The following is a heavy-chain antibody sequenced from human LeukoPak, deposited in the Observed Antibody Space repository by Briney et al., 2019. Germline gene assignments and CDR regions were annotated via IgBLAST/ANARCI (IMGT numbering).Heavy chain of an antibody. CDR2: ITNDGSKE. Sequence: GGSLRLSCATFRFSFSCCALHWVRQAPSKGLEWVAAITNDGSKEYYVDSVKGRFTISRDNSKNTLYLQMNGLRAEDTAVYYCARRGGSSSRRSPIDYWGQGTLVTVSS. J-gene: IGHJ4*02. CDR1: RFSFSCCA. V-gene: IGHV3-30*04. D-gene: IGHD6-6*01. CDR3: ARRGGSSSRRSPIDY.